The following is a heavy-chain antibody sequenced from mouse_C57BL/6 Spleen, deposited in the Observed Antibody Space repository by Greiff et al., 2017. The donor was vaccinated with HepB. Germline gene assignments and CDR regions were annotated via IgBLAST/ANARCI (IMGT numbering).Heavy chain of an antibody. Sequence: QVQLQQPGAELVRPGTSVKLSCKASGYTFTSYWMHWVKQRPGQGLEWIGVIDPSDSYTNYNQKFKGKATLTVDTSSSTAYMQLSSLTSEDSAVYYCARDDGYSRGFDVWGTGTTVTVSS. J-gene: IGHJ1*03. D-gene: IGHD2-3*01. V-gene: IGHV1-59*01. CDR2: IDPSDSYT. CDR1: GYTFTSYW. CDR3: ARDDGYSRGFDV.